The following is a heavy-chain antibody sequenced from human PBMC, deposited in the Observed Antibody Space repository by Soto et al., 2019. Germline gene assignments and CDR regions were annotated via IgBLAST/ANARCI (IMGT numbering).Heavy chain of an antibody. J-gene: IGHJ6*02. V-gene: IGHV4-59*12. CDR1: GGSISSYY. CDR3: ARVRGCCSSTSCYTGQTLLDV. Sequence: PSETLSLTCTVSGGSISSYYWSWIRQPPGKGLEWIGYIYYSGSTNYNPSLKSRVTISVDTSKNQFSLKLSSVTAADTAVYYCARVRGCCSSTSCYTGQTLLDVWGQGTTVTVSS. CDR2: IYYSGST. D-gene: IGHD2-2*02.